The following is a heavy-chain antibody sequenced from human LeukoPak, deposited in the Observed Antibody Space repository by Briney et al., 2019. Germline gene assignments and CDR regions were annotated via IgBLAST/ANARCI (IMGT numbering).Heavy chain of an antibody. V-gene: IGHV1-18*01. D-gene: IGHD6-19*01. CDR2: ISAYNGNT. CDR1: GYAFTSYG. CDR3: ARRAVAGSYNY. J-gene: IGHJ4*02. Sequence: EASVKVSCKASGYAFTSYGISWVRQAPGQGLEWMGWISAYNGNTNYAQKLQGRVTMTTDTSTSTAYMELRSLRSDDTAVYYCARRAVAGSYNYWGQGTLVTVSS.